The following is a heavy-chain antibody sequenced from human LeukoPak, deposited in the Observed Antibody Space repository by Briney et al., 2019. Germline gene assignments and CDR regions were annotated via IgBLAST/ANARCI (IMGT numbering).Heavy chain of an antibody. D-gene: IGHD3-10*01. J-gene: IGHJ4*02. Sequence: SETLSLTCTLDGGSISNYFGRWIRQPPGKGLEWIGYIYYSRNHNHNPSLKSRATISVKTSKNQFSLKVTSATAADTAGYYCGSSPKEYCGSGSLILYYFVYWGQGTLVTVSS. CDR2: IYYSRNH. V-gene: IGHV4-59*01. CDR3: GSSPKEYCGSGSLILYYFVY. CDR1: GGSISNYF.